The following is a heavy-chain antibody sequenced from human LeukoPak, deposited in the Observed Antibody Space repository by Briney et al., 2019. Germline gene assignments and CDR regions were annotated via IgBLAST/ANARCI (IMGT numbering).Heavy chain of an antibody. CDR1: GDSVSNNDAA. J-gene: IGHJ3*02. V-gene: IGHV6-1*01. CDR2: TYYRSRWYD. Sequence: SQTLSLTCGVSGDSVSNNDAACAWIRQSPSRGLEWLGRTYYRSRWYDDYAVSVKSRITIKSDTSKNQFSLNLNSVTPEDTAVYYCARGFSSRRAFDIWGQGTMVTVTS. D-gene: IGHD6-13*01. CDR3: ARGFSSRRAFDI.